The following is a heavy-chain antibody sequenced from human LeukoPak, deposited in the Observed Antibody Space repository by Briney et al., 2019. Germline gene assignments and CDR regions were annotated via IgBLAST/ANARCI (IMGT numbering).Heavy chain of an antibody. CDR3: ARAPTTVTTEIPEFDY. Sequence: GASVKVSCKASGYTFTGYYMHWVRQAPGQGLEWMGWINPNSGGTSYAQKFQGRVTMTRDTSISTAYMELSSLRSEDTAVYYCARAPTTVTTEIPEFDYWGQGTLVTVSS. CDR1: GYTFTGYY. V-gene: IGHV1-2*02. J-gene: IGHJ4*02. CDR2: INPNSGGT. D-gene: IGHD4-17*01.